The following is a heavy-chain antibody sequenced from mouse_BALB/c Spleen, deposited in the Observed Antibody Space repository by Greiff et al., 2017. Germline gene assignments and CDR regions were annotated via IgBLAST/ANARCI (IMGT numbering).Heavy chain of an antibody. CDR3: TVAYYRYDGFAY. CDR1: GYTFTSYW. Sequence: LQQPGSELVRPGASVKLSCKASGYTFTSYWMHWVKQRHGQGLERIGNIYPGSGSTNYDEKFKSKGTLTVDTSSSTAYMHLSSLTSEDSAVYYCTVAYYRYDGFAYWGQGTLVTVSA. J-gene: IGHJ3*01. V-gene: IGHV1S22*01. CDR2: IYPGSGST. D-gene: IGHD2-14*01.